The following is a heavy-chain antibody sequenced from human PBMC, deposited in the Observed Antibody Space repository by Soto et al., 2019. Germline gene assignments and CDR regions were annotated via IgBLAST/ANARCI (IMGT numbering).Heavy chain of an antibody. D-gene: IGHD6-13*01. Sequence: GGSLRLSCAASGFTFSSYAMSWVRQAPGKGLEWVSAISGSGGSTYYADSVKGRFTISRDNSKNTLYLQMNSLRAEDTAVYYCAKPGYSSSWYRAYFDYWGQGTLVTVSS. CDR2: ISGSGGST. CDR3: AKPGYSSSWYRAYFDY. J-gene: IGHJ4*02. CDR1: GFTFSSYA. V-gene: IGHV3-23*01.